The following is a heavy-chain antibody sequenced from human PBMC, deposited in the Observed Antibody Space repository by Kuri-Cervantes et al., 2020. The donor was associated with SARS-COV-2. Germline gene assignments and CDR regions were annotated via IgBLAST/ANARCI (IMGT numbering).Heavy chain of an antibody. CDR1: GGSISSYY. Sequence: ESLKLSCTVPGGSISSYYWSWIRQPPGKGLEWIGYIYYRGSTNDNPSLKSRVTISVDTSKYQFSLKLSSVTAADTAVYYCARDVTGGDDAFDIWGQGTMVTVSS. D-gene: IGHD7-27*01. J-gene: IGHJ3*02. V-gene: IGHV4-59*12. CDR2: IYYRGST. CDR3: ARDVTGGDDAFDI.